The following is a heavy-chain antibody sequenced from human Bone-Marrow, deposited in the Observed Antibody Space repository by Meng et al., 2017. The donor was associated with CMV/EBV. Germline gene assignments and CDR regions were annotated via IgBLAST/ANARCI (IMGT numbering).Heavy chain of an antibody. Sequence: YTFTSYAMHWVRQAPGQMLEWMGWINAGNGNTKYSQKFQGRVTITRDTSASTAYLELSSLRSEDTAVYYCAREGSYDFWSGYDYYFDYWGQGTLVTVSS. D-gene: IGHD3-3*01. CDR2: INAGNGNT. CDR3: AREGSYDFWSGYDYYFDY. J-gene: IGHJ4*02. V-gene: IGHV1-3*01. CDR1: YTFTSYA.